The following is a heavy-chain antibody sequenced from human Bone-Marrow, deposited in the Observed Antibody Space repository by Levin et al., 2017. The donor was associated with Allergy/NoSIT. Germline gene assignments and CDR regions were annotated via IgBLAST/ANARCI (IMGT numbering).Heavy chain of an antibody. CDR1: GDTFPSAG. CDR3: ARYSDLGYKLPSTPFEY. V-gene: IGHV1-18*01. CDR2: IRGYKGNT. Sequence: GESLKISCKASGDTFPSAGFSWVRQAPGQGLEWLGWIRGYKGNTNYAQTVQGRITLTTDSSTSTSYMELRSLRSVDTAVYFCARYSDLGYKLPSTPFEYWGQGTLVTVSS. J-gene: IGHJ4*02. D-gene: IGHD2-2*01.